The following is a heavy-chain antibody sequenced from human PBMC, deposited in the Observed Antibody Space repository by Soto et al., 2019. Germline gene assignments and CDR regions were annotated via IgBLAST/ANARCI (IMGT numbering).Heavy chain of an antibody. CDR2: IYYSGST. V-gene: IGHV4-31*03. CDR1: GGSISSGGYY. D-gene: IGHD2-15*01. CDR3: ARAGGVVAQYYFDY. Sequence: SETLSLTCTVSGGSISSGGYYWSWIRQHPGKGLEWIGYIYYSGSTYYNPSLKSRVTISVDTSKNQFSLKLSSVTAADTAVYYCARAGGVVAQYYFDYWGQGTLVTVSS. J-gene: IGHJ4*02.